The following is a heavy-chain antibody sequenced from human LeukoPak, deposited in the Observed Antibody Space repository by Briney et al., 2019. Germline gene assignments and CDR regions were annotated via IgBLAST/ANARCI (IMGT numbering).Heavy chain of an antibody. CDR2: IDPNSGGT. CDR3: ARESRVSMDV. D-gene: IGHD4-23*01. CDR1: GYTFTGYY. Sequence: ASVKVSCKAFGYTFTGYYLHWVRQAPGQGLEWMGWIDPNSGGTNYAQKFQGRVTMTRDTSISTTYMELSSLRSEDTAVYYCARESRVSMDVWGKGTTVTVSS. J-gene: IGHJ6*03. V-gene: IGHV1-2*02.